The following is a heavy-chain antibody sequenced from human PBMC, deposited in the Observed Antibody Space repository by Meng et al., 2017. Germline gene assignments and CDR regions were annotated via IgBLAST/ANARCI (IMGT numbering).Heavy chain of an antibody. Sequence: QVQQWGAGLLKPSETLFLTCTVSGGSISSGGYFWGWIRQHPGKGLEWIGYMYPSGSTHYNPSQESRVTISIDTSKNQLSLELSSVTAADTAVYYCARDVTGHYYFDYWGQGTLVTVSS. CDR2: MYPSGST. CDR3: ARDVTGHYYFDY. V-gene: IGHV4-31*03. D-gene: IGHD2-21*02. J-gene: IGHJ4*02. CDR1: GGSISSGGYF.